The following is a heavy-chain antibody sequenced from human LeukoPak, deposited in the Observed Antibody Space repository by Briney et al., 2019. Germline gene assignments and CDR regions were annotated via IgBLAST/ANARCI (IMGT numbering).Heavy chain of an antibody. J-gene: IGHJ4*02. CDR3: ARAGRGELDY. CDR1: GFTVSSYY. V-gene: IGHV3-53*01. Sequence: PGGSLRLSCAASGFTVSSYYMSWVRQAPGKGLEWVSIIYSGGHTYYADSVKGRFTISRDNSKNTLYLHMNSLRAEDTAVYYCARAGRGELDYWGQGTLVTVSS. CDR2: IYSGGHT.